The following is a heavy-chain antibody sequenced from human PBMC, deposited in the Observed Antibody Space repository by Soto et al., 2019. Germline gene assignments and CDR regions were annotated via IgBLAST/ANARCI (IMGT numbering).Heavy chain of an antibody. J-gene: IGHJ6*03. Sequence: EVQLVESGGGLVQPGGSLRLSCAASGFTFSSYAMHWVRQAPGKGLEYVSAISSNGGSTYYANSVKGRFTISRDNSKNPLYLQMGSLRAEDMAVYYCARGKYCTNCVCYFPGSFYYYYMDVWGKGTTVTVSS. CDR2: ISSNGGST. CDR1: GFTFSSYA. CDR3: ARGKYCTNCVCYFPGSFYYYYMDV. V-gene: IGHV3-64*01. D-gene: IGHD2-8*01.